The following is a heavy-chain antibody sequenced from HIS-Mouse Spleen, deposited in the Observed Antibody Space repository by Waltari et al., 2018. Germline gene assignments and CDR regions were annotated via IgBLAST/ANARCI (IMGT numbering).Heavy chain of an antibody. CDR2: IKQDGSEK. D-gene: IGHD1-26*01. Sequence: EVQLVESGGGLVQPGGSLRLSCAASGFTFSSYWMSWVRQAPGKGLEWVANIKQDGSEKYYVDSVKGRFTISRDNAKNSLYLQMNSLRAEDTAVYYCARHSGSYYYYGMDVWGQGTTVTVSS. CDR3: ARHSGSYYYYGMDV. J-gene: IGHJ6*02. V-gene: IGHV3-7*01. CDR1: GFTFSSYW.